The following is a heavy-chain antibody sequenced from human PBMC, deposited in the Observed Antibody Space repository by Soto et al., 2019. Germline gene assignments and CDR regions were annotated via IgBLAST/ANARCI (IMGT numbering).Heavy chain of an antibody. CDR3: TTVVGYSYGLSLYY. V-gene: IGHV3-15*01. D-gene: IGHD5-18*01. Sequence: GGSLRLSCAASGFTFSNAWMSWVRQAPGKGLEWIGRIKSKTDGGTTDYAAPVKGRFTISRDDSKNTLYLQMNSLKTEDTAVYYCTTVVGYSYGLSLYYWGQGTLVTVSS. CDR1: GFTFSNAW. J-gene: IGHJ4*02. CDR2: IKSKTDGGTT.